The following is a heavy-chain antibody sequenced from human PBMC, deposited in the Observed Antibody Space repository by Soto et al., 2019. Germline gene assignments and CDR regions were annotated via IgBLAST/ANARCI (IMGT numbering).Heavy chain of an antibody. CDR1: GFTFSSHW. Sequence: EVQLVESGGGLVQPGGSLRLSCAASGFTFSSHWMHWVRQVPGKGLVWVSRIKSDGSSTAYADSVKGRFTISRDNAKHTLYLQMNSLRVEDSAVYYCARDRPEILNPTDHPMFDYWGQGTLVTVSS. CDR3: ARDRPEILNPTDHPMFDY. V-gene: IGHV3-74*01. D-gene: IGHD6-6*01. J-gene: IGHJ4*02. CDR2: IKSDGSST.